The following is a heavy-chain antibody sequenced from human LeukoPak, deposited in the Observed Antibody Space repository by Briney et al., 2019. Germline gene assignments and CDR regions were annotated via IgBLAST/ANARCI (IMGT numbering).Heavy chain of an antibody. Sequence: ASLKVSCKASGYSFTRYGISWVRQAPGQGLEWMGWISADNGNTKYAQKFQGRVTITADESTSTAYMELSSLRSEDTAVYYCASGRYSSGWCFDYWGQGTLVTVSS. CDR3: ASGRYSSGWCFDY. D-gene: IGHD6-19*01. CDR2: ISADNGNT. J-gene: IGHJ4*02. V-gene: IGHV1-18*01. CDR1: GYSFTRYG.